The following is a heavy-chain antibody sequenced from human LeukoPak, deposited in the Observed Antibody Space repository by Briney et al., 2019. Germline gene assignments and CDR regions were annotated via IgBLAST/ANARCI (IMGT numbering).Heavy chain of an antibody. J-gene: IGHJ5*02. Sequence: GGSLRLSCAASGFIVNNYGMSWVRQAPGQGLEWVSLISGSGRTIYYAASVKGRFTISRDNSKNTLYLQMNSLRGEDTAVYYCARGTDWFDPWGQGILVTVSS. CDR2: ISGSGRTI. CDR3: ARGTDWFDP. D-gene: IGHD1-1*01. V-gene: IGHV3-23*01. CDR1: GFIVNNYG.